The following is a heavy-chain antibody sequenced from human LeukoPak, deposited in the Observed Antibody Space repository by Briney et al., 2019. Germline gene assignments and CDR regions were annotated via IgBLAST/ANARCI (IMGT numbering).Heavy chain of an antibody. J-gene: IGHJ4*02. Sequence: PGGSLRLSCAASGFTFDNYSMNCLRQAPGKGLEWVSSISGDSTYIYNAGSVKGRFTISIDNAQASLYLQMISLRADDTAVYYCDRVSGRLELQIDLDYGGEGTLVIVSS. V-gene: IGHV3-21*01. D-gene: IGHD1-7*01. CDR1: GFTFDNYS. CDR2: ISGDSTYI. CDR3: DRVSGRLELQIDLDY.